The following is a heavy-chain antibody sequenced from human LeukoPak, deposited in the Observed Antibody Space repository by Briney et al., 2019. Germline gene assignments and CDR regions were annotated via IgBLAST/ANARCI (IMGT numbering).Heavy chain of an antibody. CDR3: ARGRWTTLFTI. J-gene: IGHJ3*02. V-gene: IGHV1-8*01. Sequence: ASVKVSCKASAYTFTSYDINWVRQATGQGLGWMGWMNPNSGNTGYAQKFKGRVTMTRNTSISTAYMELSSLRSEDTAVYYCARGRWTTLFTIWGQGTMVTVSS. CDR1: AYTFTSYD. CDR2: MNPNSGNT. D-gene: IGHD4-11*01.